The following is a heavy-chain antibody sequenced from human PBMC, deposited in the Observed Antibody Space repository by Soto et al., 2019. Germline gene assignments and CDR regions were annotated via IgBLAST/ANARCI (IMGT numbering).Heavy chain of an antibody. CDR3: AKDPDPDMIVVVGNYFDY. V-gene: IGHV3-23*01. Sequence: GGSLRLSCAASGFTFSSYAMSWVRQAPGKGREWVSAISGSGGSTYYADSVKGRFTISRDNSKNTLYLQMNSLRAEDTAVYYCAKDPDPDMIVVVGNYFDYWGQGTLVTVSS. J-gene: IGHJ4*02. D-gene: IGHD3-22*01. CDR2: ISGSGGST. CDR1: GFTFSSYA.